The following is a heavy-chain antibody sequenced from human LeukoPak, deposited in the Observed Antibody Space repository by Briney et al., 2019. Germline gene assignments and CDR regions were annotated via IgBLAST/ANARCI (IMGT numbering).Heavy chain of an antibody. Sequence: GGSLRLSCTASGFTFSSYTMNWVRQGPGKELEWISSISSSSSHIYYADSVKGRFTISRDNAKNSLDLQMNSLRAEDTAVYYCARGEDTAVVTGGYTWFDPWAREPWSPYPQ. CDR2: ISSSSSHI. J-gene: IGHJ5*02. V-gene: IGHV3-21*01. D-gene: IGHD5-18*01. CDR1: GFTFSSYT. CDR3: ARGEDTAVVTGGYTWFDP.